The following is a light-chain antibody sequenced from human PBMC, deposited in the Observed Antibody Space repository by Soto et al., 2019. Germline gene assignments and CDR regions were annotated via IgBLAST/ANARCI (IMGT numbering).Light chain of an antibody. CDR3: MIWHSSAVV. CDR1: SGINVGTYR. Sequence: VVTQPSSLSASPGASASLTCTLRSGINVGTYRIYWYQQKPGSPPQYLLRYKSDSDKQQGSGVPSRFSGSKDASANAGILLISGLQSEDEADYYCMIWHSSAVVFGGGTKLTVL. J-gene: IGLJ2*01. V-gene: IGLV5-45*03. CDR2: YKSDSDK.